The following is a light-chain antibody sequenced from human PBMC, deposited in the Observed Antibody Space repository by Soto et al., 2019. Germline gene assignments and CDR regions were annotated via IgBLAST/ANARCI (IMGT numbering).Light chain of an antibody. V-gene: IGLV2-8*01. CDR2: EVN. CDR1: SSDIGGYNS. CDR3: SSYTSSSTPVV. J-gene: IGLJ2*01. Sequence: QSVLTQPPSASGSPGQSVTISCTGTSSDIGGYNSVSWYQQHPGKAPRLMIYEVNKRPSGVPDRFSGSKSGNTASLTISGLQAEDEADYYCSSYTSSSTPVVFGGGTKLTVL.